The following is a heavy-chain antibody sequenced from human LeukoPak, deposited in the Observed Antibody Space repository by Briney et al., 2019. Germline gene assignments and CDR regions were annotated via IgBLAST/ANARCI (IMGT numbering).Heavy chain of an antibody. CDR1: GFTFTSYS. CDR2: ISGGGGST. CDR3: AKGGKWDVTPFDY. Sequence: GGSLRLSCAAPGFTFTSYSMNWVRQAPGKGLEWVSTISGGGGSTYYADSVKGRFTISRDNSKNTLYLQVNSLRAEDTAVYYCAKGGKWDVTPFDYWGQGTLVTVSS. J-gene: IGHJ4*02. D-gene: IGHD1-26*01. V-gene: IGHV3-23*01.